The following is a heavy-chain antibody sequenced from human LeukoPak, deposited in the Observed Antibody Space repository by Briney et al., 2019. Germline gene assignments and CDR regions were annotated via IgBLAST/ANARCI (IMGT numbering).Heavy chain of an antibody. D-gene: IGHD1-26*01. V-gene: IGHV3-48*01. J-gene: IGHJ6*03. CDR1: GFTFSSYS. Sequence: GGSLRLSCAASGFTFSSYSMNWVRQAPGKGLEWVSYISSSSSTIYYADSVKGRFTISRGNAKNSLYLQMNSLRAEDTAVYYCARLGGSYLSYYYYYMDVWGKGTTVTVSS. CDR3: ARLGGSYLSYYYYYMDV. CDR2: ISSSSSTI.